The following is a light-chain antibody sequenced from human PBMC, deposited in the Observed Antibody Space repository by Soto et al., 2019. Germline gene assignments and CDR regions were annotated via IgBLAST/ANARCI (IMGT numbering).Light chain of an antibody. CDR3: QRYNNWPLT. J-gene: IGKJ4*01. CDR1: QTISSTF. CDR2: GAS. V-gene: IGKV3-20*01. Sequence: EIVLTQSPGTLSLSPGERATLSCRASQTISSTFLAWYRQRPGQAPRLLIYGASSRATGIPDRFSGSGSGTDFTLTISRLEPEDFAVYYCQRYNNWPLTFGGGTKVESK.